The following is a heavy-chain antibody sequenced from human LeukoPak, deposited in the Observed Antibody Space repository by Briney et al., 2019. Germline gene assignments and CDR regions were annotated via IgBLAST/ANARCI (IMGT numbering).Heavy chain of an antibody. V-gene: IGHV3-66*01. CDR3: AKDRDSIAAAQGYFDY. D-gene: IGHD6-13*01. CDR2: LYSSGGT. J-gene: IGHJ4*02. CDR1: GFTVSVNY. Sequence: GGSLRLSCAASGFTVSVNYMSWVRQAPGKGLQWVSVLYSSGGTNYADSVKGRFSISRDNSENTLHLQMNSLRAEDTAVYYCAKDRDSIAAAQGYFDYWGQGTLVTVSS.